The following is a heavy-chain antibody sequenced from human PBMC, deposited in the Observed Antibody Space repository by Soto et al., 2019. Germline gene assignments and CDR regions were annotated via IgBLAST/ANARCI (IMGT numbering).Heavy chain of an antibody. V-gene: IGHV1-46*01. Sequence: ASVKVSCKASGYTFTSYYMHWVRQAPGQGLEWMGIINPSGGNTNYAQQFQGRVTMTTDTSTSTAYMELRSLRSDDTAMYFCAIYHLELFRFDYWGQGTLVTVSS. CDR1: GYTFTSYY. D-gene: IGHD2-2*01. J-gene: IGHJ4*02. CDR2: INPSGGNT. CDR3: AIYHLELFRFDY.